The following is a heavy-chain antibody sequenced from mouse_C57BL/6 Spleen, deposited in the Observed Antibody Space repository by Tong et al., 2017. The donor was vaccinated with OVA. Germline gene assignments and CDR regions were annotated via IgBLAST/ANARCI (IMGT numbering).Heavy chain of an antibody. J-gene: IGHJ4*01. D-gene: IGHD2-4*01. CDR2: IYPGDGDT. Sequence: VQLQESGPVLVKPGASVKISCKASGYAFSSSWMNWVKQRPGKGLEWIGRIYPGDGDTNYNGKFKGKATLTADKSSRKGYMQLSSMTSEDSAVYFCARGDYGRVYAMDYWGQGTSVTVSS. V-gene: IGHV1-82*01. CDR3: ARGDYGRVYAMDY. CDR1: GYAFSSSW.